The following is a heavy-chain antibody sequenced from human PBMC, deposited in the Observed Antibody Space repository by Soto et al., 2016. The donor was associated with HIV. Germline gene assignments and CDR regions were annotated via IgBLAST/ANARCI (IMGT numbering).Heavy chain of an antibody. Sequence: QLQLRESGPGLVKPSETLSLTCTVSGGSISANTYYWVWIRQPPGKGLEWIGNIYYSGRTYYNSSLKSRLTISVDTSKNQFSLKVSSVTAADTAVYYCARRLSGSRKNSDMDVWGQGPRSP. CDR2: IYYSGRT. CDR1: GGSISANTYY. J-gene: IGHJ6*02. D-gene: IGHD1-26*01. V-gene: IGHV4-39*01. CDR3: ARRLSGSRKNSDMDV.